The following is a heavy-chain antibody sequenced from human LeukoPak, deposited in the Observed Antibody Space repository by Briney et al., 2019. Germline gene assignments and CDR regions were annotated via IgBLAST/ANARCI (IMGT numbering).Heavy chain of an antibody. J-gene: IGHJ5*02. CDR2: ISSSSNYL. Sequence: GGSLRLSCAASGFTFSSYSMSWVRQAPGKGLEWVSFISSSSNYLYYADSVKGRFTISRDNAKNSLYLQMNSLRAEDTAVYYCARDVAARPRWFAPWGQGTLVAVSS. CDR3: ARDVAARPRWFAP. CDR1: GFTFSSYS. D-gene: IGHD6-6*01. V-gene: IGHV3-21*01.